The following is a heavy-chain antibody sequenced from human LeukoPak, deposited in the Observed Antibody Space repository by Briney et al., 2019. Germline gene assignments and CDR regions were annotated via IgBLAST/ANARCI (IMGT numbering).Heavy chain of an antibody. CDR3: AGSDDYYYMDV. CDR1: GGSISSSSYY. CDR2: IYHSGTT. V-gene: IGHV4-39*01. Sequence: SETLSLTCTVSGGSISSSSYYWGWIRPPPGKGLEWLGRIYHSGTTYYNPALKSRVTISVDTSKNQFSLKLSSVTAADTAVFYCAGSDDYYYMDVWGKGATVTVSS. J-gene: IGHJ6*03. D-gene: IGHD3-10*01.